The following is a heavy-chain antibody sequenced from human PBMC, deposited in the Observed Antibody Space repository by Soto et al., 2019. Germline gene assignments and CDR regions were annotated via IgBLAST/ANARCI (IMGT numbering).Heavy chain of an antibody. CDR2: INPSGGST. CDR3: ARAGHPPNGYGFDY. D-gene: IGHD5-18*01. CDR1: GHTFTSYY. V-gene: IGHV1-46*01. J-gene: IGHJ4*02. Sequence: ASVKVSCKASGHTFTSYYLHWVRQPPGHGPEWMGIINPSGGSTSYAQKFQGRVTMTRDTSTSTVYMELSSLRSEDTAVYYCARAGHPPNGYGFDYWGQGTLVTVSS.